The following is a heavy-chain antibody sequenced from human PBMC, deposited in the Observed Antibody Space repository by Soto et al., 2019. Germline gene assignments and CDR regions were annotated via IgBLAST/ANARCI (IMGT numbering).Heavy chain of an antibody. D-gene: IGHD3-16*01. J-gene: IGHJ6*02. V-gene: IGHV3-9*01. CDR2: ISWDSGMI. CDR3: AKARLWGGDGYNAYNHNAVDV. CDR1: GFTFDDYA. Sequence: EVQLVESGGGSVQPGRSLRLSCAASGFTFDDYAMYWVRQGPGKGLEWVSGISWDSGMIGYAASVKGRFTISRDNAKTSLFLQMNSLRPEGTALYYCAKARLWGGDGYNAYNHNAVDVWGQGTPVTVSS.